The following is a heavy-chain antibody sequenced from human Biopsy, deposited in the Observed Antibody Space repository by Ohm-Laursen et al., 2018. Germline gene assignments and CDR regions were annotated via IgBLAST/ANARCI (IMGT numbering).Heavy chain of an antibody. Sequence: PSQTLSLTCTVSGDSLSSYYWSWIRQPSGKGLEWIGRIYSSGSTNYNPSLKSRVPLSMDTSKRQFSLKLSFVTAADTAVYYCARWTPEYDSSRYYLDAFDIWGQGTKVTVSS. J-gene: IGHJ3*02. V-gene: IGHV4-4*07. D-gene: IGHD3-22*01. CDR1: GDSLSSYY. CDR2: IYSSGST. CDR3: ARWTPEYDSSRYYLDAFDI.